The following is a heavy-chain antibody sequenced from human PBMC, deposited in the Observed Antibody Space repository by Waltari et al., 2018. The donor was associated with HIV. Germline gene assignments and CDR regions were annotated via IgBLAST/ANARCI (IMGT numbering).Heavy chain of an antibody. J-gene: IGHJ4*02. Sequence: QVQLVQSGGGVVQPGRSLRLSCIVSGFTFSSYGMHWVRQAPGMGLEWVAVISFDGISKYYADSVKGRFTISRDNSKNTLYLQMDSLRAEDTAVYFCARVRELESFHASSDYWYNFDYWGQGTLVTVSS. V-gene: IGHV3-30-3*01. CDR2: ISFDGISK. D-gene: IGHD3-22*01. CDR3: ARVRELESFHASSDYWYNFDY. CDR1: GFTFSSYG.